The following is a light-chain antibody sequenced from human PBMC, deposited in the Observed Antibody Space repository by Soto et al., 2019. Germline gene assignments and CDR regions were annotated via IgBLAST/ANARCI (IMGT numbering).Light chain of an antibody. CDR2: GAS. CDR3: QQYNNWPLT. J-gene: IGKJ4*01. Sequence: EIVMTQSPATLSVSPGERATLSCRASQSVNSNLAWYQQKPGQAPRLLISGASTRATGIPARFRGSRSGTEFTLTISSLHSEDFVVYYCQQYNNWPLTFGGGTKV. CDR1: QSVNSN. V-gene: IGKV3D-15*01.